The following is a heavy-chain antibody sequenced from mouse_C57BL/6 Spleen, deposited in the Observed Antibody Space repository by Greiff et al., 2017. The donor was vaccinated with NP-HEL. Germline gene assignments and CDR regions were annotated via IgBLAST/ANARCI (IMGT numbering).Heavy chain of an antibody. D-gene: IGHD1-1*01. CDR3: ARTYGSSPWYFDV. Sequence: QVHVKQSGAELVKPGASVKISCKASGYAFSSYWMNWVKQRPGKGLEWIGQIYPGDGDTNYNGKFKGKATLTADKSSSTAYMQLSSLTSEDSAVYVCARTYGSSPWYFDVWGTGTTVTVSS. CDR2: IYPGDGDT. V-gene: IGHV1-80*01. CDR1: GYAFSSYW. J-gene: IGHJ1*03.